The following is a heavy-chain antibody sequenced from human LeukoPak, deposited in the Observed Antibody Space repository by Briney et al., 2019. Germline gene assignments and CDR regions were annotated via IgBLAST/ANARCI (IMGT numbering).Heavy chain of an antibody. J-gene: IGHJ5*02. V-gene: IGHV1-46*04. CDR2: INPTGDGT. CDR1: GYMFTNNW. D-gene: IGHD2/OR15-2a*01. CDR3: ARDHSNTRTWWFDP. Sequence: RASVKVSCKASGYMFTNNWIHWVRQAPGQGLEWMGVINPTGDGTFYAQKLQDRVTLTTDMSATSIYMELSSLKSEDTAVYYCARDHSNTRTWWFDPWGQGTLVIVSS.